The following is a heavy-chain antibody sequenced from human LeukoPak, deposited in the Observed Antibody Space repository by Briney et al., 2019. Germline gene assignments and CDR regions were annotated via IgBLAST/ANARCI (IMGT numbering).Heavy chain of an antibody. V-gene: IGHV1-18*04. CDR2: ISAYNGNT. D-gene: IGHD3-10*01. CDR1: GYTFTSYG. J-gene: IGHJ4*02. CDR3: ARDRVYYGSGSYSSFDY. Sequence: ASVKVSCKASGYTFTSYGISWVRQAPGQGLEWMGWISAYNGNTNYTQKLQGRVTITTDTSMSTAYMELRSLRSDDTAVYYCARDRVYYGSGSYSSFDYWGQGTPVTVSS.